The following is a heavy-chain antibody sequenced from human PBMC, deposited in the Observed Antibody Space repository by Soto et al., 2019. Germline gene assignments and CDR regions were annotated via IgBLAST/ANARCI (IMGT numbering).Heavy chain of an antibody. J-gene: IGHJ4*02. Sequence: EVQLVESGGGLVQPGGSLRLSCEGSGFTFSSYWMHWVRQAPGKGLVWVSRINSVGSSTSYADSVKGRFTISRDNAKNTLYLQMNSLSAEDTAVYYCARAGSYRHDYWGQGTLVTVSS. V-gene: IGHV3-74*01. CDR1: GFTFSSYW. CDR2: INSVGSST. D-gene: IGHD1-26*01. CDR3: ARAGSYRHDY.